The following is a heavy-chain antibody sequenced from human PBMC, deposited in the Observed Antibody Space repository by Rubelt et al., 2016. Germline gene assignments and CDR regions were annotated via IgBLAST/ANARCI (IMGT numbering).Heavy chain of an antibody. V-gene: IGHV4-59*01. CDR2: IYYSGST. CDR3: ARDPGGSGWYDY. Sequence: QVQLQQWGAGLLKPSETLSLTCTVSGGSISSYYWSWIRQPPGKGLEWIGYIYYSGSTNYNPSLKSRVTISVDTSKNQFSLKLSSVTAADTAVYYCARDPGGSGWYDYWGQGTLVTVSS. J-gene: IGHJ4*02. CDR1: GGSISSYY. D-gene: IGHD6-19*01.